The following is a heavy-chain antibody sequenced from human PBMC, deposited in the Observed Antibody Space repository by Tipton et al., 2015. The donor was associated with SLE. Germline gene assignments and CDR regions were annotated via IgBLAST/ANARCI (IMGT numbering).Heavy chain of an antibody. CDR1: GVSISSHY. D-gene: IGHD1-26*01. Sequence: TLSLTCTVSGVSISSHYWSWIRQPPGKGLEWIGYMYYSGSTNYNPSLKSRVTLSVDTSKNQFSLRLSSVTAADTAVYYCARETGSYLRYFDLWGRGTLVTVSS. CDR3: ARETGSYLRYFDL. CDR2: MYYSGST. V-gene: IGHV4-59*11. J-gene: IGHJ2*01.